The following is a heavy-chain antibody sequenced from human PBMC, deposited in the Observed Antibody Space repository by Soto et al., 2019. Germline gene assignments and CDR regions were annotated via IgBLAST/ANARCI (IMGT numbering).Heavy chain of an antibody. CDR3: ARLHCQSPNGGPLDT. D-gene: IGHD2-15*01. Sequence: QLQLQESGPGLVKPSETLSLTCTVSGGSINDDTYYWGWLRQPPGKGLEWFGSIYYSGTSSYNPALKSRVTTSVDTSKKQGSRRLRSVTAADTGVYYCARLHCQSPNGGPLDTWGQGTLVSVSA. V-gene: IGHV4-39*01. CDR1: GGSINDDTYY. CDR2: IYYSGTS. J-gene: IGHJ5*02.